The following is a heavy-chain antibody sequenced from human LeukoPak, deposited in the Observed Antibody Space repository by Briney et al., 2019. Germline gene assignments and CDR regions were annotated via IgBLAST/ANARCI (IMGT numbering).Heavy chain of an antibody. J-gene: IGHJ6*03. CDR3: ARDRGGTYSYYYMDV. Sequence: PSDTLSLTCSVSSASISSYYWSWIRQPPGKGLEGIGYFSSSSSTNYNPSLTSRVTISVATSKNQFSLKLSSLTAADTAVYSCARDRGGTYSYYYMDVWGKGTSVPVSS. CDR2: FSSSSST. CDR1: SASISSYY. D-gene: IGHD1-26*01. V-gene: IGHV4-59*12.